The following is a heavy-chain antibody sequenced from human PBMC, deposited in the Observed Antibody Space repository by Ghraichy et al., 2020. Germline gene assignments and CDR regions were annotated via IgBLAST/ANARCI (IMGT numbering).Heavy chain of an antibody. J-gene: IGHJ4*02. CDR1: GFTFSSYW. Sequence: GGSLRLSCAASGFTFSSYWMSWVRQAPGKGLEWVANIKQDGSEKYYVDSVKGRFTISRDNAKNSLYLQMNSLRAEDTAVYYCARDRAYYYDSSGYHNWGQGTLVTVSS. V-gene: IGHV3-7*01. D-gene: IGHD3-22*01. CDR3: ARDRAYYYDSSGYHN. CDR2: IKQDGSEK.